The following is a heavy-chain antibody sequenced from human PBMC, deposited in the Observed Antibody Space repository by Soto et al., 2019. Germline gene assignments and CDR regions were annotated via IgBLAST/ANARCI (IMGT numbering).Heavy chain of an antibody. D-gene: IGHD3-3*01. J-gene: IGHJ4*02. Sequence: GGSLRLSCAASGFTFDDYTMHWVRQAPGKGLQWVSLINWDGAPTYYADSVRGRFTISRDNSKHSLFLQMTSLRTEDTAFYYCARGCLCGRYDFHQVDYWGPGTLVTDSS. CDR2: INWDGAPT. V-gene: IGHV3-43*01. CDR3: ARGCLCGRYDFHQVDY. CDR1: GFTFDDYT.